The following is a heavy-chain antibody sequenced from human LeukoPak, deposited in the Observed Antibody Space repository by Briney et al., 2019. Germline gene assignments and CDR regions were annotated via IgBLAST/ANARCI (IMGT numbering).Heavy chain of an antibody. D-gene: IGHD3-22*01. CDR2: ISGDGDNT. V-gene: IGHV3-43*02. Sequence: PGGSLRLSCAASGFTFDDYAMHWVRQAPGKGLEWVSLISGDGDNTYYADSVKGRFTISRGNSKNSLYLQMNSLRTEDTALYYCAKDPTYYYDSSGFCEHWGQGTLVTVSS. J-gene: IGHJ1*01. CDR1: GFTFDDYA. CDR3: AKDPTYYYDSSGFCEH.